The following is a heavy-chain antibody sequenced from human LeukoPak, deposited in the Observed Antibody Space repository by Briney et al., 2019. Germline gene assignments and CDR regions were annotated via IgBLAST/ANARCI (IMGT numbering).Heavy chain of an antibody. D-gene: IGHD2-21*02. CDR2: INHSGST. Sequence: PSETLSLTCAVYGGSFSGYYWSWVRQPPGKGLEWIGEINHSGSTNHNPSLKSRVTISVDTSNNQFSLKLSSVTAADTAVYYCARYGGNSSHAFDIWGQGTMVTVSS. CDR3: ARYGGNSSHAFDI. J-gene: IGHJ3*02. CDR1: GGSFSGYY. V-gene: IGHV4-34*01.